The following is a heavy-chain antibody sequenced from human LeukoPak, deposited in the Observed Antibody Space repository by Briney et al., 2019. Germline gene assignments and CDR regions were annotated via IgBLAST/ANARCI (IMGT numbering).Heavy chain of an antibody. D-gene: IGHD3-10*01. V-gene: IGHV4-59*01. J-gene: IGHJ4*02. CDR1: GGSISSYY. CDR3: ARGDYYGPVDY. Sequence: SETLSLTCTVSGGSISSYYWSWIRQPPGKGLEWIGYIYYSGSTNYNPSLKSRVTISVGTSKNQFSLKLSSVTAADTAVYYCARGDYYGPVDYWGQGTLVTVSS. CDR2: IYYSGST.